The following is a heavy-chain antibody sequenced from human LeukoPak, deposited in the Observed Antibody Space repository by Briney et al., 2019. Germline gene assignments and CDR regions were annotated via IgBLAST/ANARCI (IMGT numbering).Heavy chain of an antibody. Sequence: AASMKVSCKASGYSFTGYYIHWVRQAPGQGLEWVGWINPDGGVTKSAQNFQGRVTMTRDKSINTVYMELSGLTSDDTALYYCARGPNHYYYMDFWGTGTTVSVSS. D-gene: IGHD2-8*01. CDR1: GYSFTGYY. J-gene: IGHJ6*03. V-gene: IGHV1-2*02. CDR2: INPDGGVT. CDR3: ARGPNHYYYMDF.